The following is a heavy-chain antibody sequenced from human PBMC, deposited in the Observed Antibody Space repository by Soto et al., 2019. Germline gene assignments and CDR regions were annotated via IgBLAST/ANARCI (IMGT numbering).Heavy chain of an antibody. Sequence: ASVKVSCKASGYTFTSYGISWVRQAPGQGLEWMGWISAYNGNTNYAQKLQGRVTMTTDTSTSTAYMELRSLRSDDTAVYYCARGIYFDWLLYAPYTPDYYYMDVWGKGTTVTVSS. J-gene: IGHJ6*03. CDR2: ISAYNGNT. D-gene: IGHD3-9*01. CDR3: ARGIYFDWLLYAPYTPDYYYMDV. V-gene: IGHV1-18*01. CDR1: GYTFTSYG.